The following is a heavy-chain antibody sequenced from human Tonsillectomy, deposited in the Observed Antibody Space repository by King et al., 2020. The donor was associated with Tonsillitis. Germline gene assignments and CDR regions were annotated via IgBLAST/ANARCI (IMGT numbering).Heavy chain of an antibody. CDR2: ISYDGSNK. CDR3: AKNKGDSSGRNWFDP. J-gene: IGHJ5*02. CDR1: GFTFSSYG. Sequence: VQLVESGGGVVQPGRSLRLSCAASGFTFSSYGMHWVRQAPGKGLEWVAVISYDGSNKYYADSVKGRFTISRDNSKNTLYLQMNSLRAEDTAVYYCAKNKGDSSGRNWFDPWGQGTLVTVSS. V-gene: IGHV3-30*18. D-gene: IGHD3-22*01.